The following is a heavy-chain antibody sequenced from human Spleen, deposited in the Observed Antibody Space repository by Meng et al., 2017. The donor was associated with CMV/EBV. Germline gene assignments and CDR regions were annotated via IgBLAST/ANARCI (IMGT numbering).Heavy chain of an antibody. Sequence: SGDSISSDTYYWGWIRQPPGKRLDCIGFIHYSGDIYYNPSLKSRVTLSIDRSKNQFSLNLRSVTAADTAIYYCARVKYGSPNWIDPWGQGTLVTVSS. CDR3: ARVKYGSPNWIDP. CDR2: IHYSGDI. J-gene: IGHJ5*02. CDR1: GDSISSDTYY. D-gene: IGHD3-10*01. V-gene: IGHV4-39*07.